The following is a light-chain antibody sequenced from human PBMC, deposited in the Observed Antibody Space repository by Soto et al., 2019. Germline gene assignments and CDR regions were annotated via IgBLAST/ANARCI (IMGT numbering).Light chain of an antibody. CDR1: SSDVGGYNY. CDR2: EVS. J-gene: IGLJ1*01. V-gene: IGLV2-14*01. CDR3: SSKSSDTPVV. Sequence: QSALTQPASVSGSPGQSMSISCTGTSSDVGGYNYVSWYQQHPGKAPKLMIYEVSNRPSGVSNRFSGSKSGNTASLTISGLQAEDEADYYCSSKSSDTPVVFGTGTKLTVL.